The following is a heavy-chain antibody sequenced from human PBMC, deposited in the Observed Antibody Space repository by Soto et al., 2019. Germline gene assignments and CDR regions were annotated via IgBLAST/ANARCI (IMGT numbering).Heavy chain of an antibody. CDR2: ISYDGSNK. Sequence: QVQLVESGGGVVQPGRSLRLSCAASGFTFSSYGMHWVRQAPGKGLEWVAVISYDGSNKYYADSVKGRFTISRDNSKNTLYLQMNSLRAEDTAVYYCAREEVGYCSGGSCYGYYYYYGMDVWGQGTTVTVSS. D-gene: IGHD2-15*01. CDR1: GFTFSSYG. V-gene: IGHV3-30*03. CDR3: AREEVGYCSGGSCYGYYYYYGMDV. J-gene: IGHJ6*02.